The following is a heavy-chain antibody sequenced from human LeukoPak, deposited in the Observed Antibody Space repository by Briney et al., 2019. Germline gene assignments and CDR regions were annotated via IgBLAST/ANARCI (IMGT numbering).Heavy chain of an antibody. CDR3: ARHGGYCSSASCYYLLLDP. D-gene: IGHD2-2*01. CDR1: GGSFSGYY. J-gene: IGHJ5*02. V-gene: IGHV4-34*01. Sequence: KPSETLSLTCAVYGGSFSGYYWSWIRQAPGKGLEWIGEINHSGSTNYNPSLKSRVTISVDTSKNQFSLKLSSVTAADTAVYYCARHGGYCSSASCYYLLLDPWGQGTLVTVSS. CDR2: INHSGST.